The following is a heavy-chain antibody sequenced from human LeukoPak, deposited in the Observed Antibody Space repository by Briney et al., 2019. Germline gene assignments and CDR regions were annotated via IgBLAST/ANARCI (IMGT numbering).Heavy chain of an antibody. Sequence: PGGSLRLSCAASGFTFSSYAMSWVRQAPGKGLEWVSAISGSGGSTYHADSVKGRFTISRDNSKNTLYLQMNSLRAEDTAVYYCAKDHDYYDSSGYYPTFDYWGQGTLVTVSS. CDR3: AKDHDYYDSSGYYPTFDY. V-gene: IGHV3-23*01. CDR2: ISGSGGST. D-gene: IGHD3-22*01. J-gene: IGHJ4*02. CDR1: GFTFSSYA.